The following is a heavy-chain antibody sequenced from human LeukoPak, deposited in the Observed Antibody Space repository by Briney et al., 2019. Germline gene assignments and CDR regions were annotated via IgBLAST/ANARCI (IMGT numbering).Heavy chain of an antibody. CDR2: ISAYNGNT. Sequence: ASVKVSCKASGYTFTSYGISWVRHAPGQGLEWMGWISAYNGNTNYAQKLQGRVTMTTDTSTSTAYMELRSLRSDDSAVYYCARRIVVVTTGPHFDYWGQGTLVTVSS. J-gene: IGHJ4*02. D-gene: IGHD3-22*01. CDR1: GYTFTSYG. CDR3: ARRIVVVTTGPHFDY. V-gene: IGHV1-18*01.